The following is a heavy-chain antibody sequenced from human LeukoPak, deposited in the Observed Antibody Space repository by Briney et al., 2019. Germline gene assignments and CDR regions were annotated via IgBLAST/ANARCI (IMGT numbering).Heavy chain of an antibody. CDR2: IKTESDGGTT. J-gene: IGHJ4*02. Sequence: GGSLRLSCAASGFTFSDHAMDWVRQAPGRGLEWAGHIKTESDGGTTDYAAPVKGRFSISRDDSKNTLYLQMNSLKIEDTAVYYCTTDHGSGSYYIYWGQGTLVTVSS. CDR3: TTDHGSGSYYIY. V-gene: IGHV3-15*01. D-gene: IGHD3-10*01. CDR1: GFTFSDHA.